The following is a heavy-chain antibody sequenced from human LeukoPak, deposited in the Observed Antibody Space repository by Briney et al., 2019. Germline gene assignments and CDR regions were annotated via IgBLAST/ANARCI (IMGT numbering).Heavy chain of an antibody. V-gene: IGHV1-8*01. J-gene: IGHJ4*02. CDR3: ARGLVATLGVDY. Sequence: ASVKVPCKASGYTFTSYDINWVRQATGQGLEWMGWMNPNSGNTGYAQKFQGRVTMTRNTSISTAYMELSSLRSEDTAVYYCARGLVATLGVDYWGQGTLVTVSS. CDR1: GYTFTSYD. D-gene: IGHD5-12*01. CDR2: MNPNSGNT.